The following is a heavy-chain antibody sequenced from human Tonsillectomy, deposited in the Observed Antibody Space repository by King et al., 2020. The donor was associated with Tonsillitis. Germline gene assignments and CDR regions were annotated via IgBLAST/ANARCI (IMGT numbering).Heavy chain of an antibody. D-gene: IGHD3-9*01. CDR2: INHSGSS. J-gene: IGHJ4*02. V-gene: IGHV4-34*01. Sequence: QVQLQQWGAGLLKPSETLSLTCAVYGGSFSNYYWSWIRQPPGKGLEWIGEINHSGSSTYNPSLKSRVTISVATSKNQFSLNLNPVPAADTAVYYCARSPTNLDWSPSGDYWGQGTLVTVSS. CDR1: GGSFSNYY. CDR3: ARSPTNLDWSPSGDY.